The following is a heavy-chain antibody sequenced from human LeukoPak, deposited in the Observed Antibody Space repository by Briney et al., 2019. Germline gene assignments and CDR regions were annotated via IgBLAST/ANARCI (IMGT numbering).Heavy chain of an antibody. J-gene: IGHJ3*02. CDR3: ARVGYYDSSGYYSAASVVFDI. D-gene: IGHD3-22*01. Sequence: PGGSLRLSCAASGFTFSSYEMNWVRQAPGKGLEWVSYISSSGSTIYYADSVKGRFTISRDNAKNSLYLQMNSLRAEDTAVYYCARVGYYDSSGYYSAASVVFDIWGQGTMVTVSS. CDR1: GFTFSSYE. V-gene: IGHV3-48*03. CDR2: ISSSGSTI.